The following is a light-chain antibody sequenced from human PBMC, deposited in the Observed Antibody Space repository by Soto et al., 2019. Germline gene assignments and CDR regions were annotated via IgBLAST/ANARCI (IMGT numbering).Light chain of an antibody. CDR1: QSVSIG. CDR2: DAS. V-gene: IGKV1-5*01. CDR3: QQYSSYSGT. J-gene: IGKJ1*01. Sequence: DIQMTQSPSTLSASVGDRVTIPCRASQSVSIGLAWYQQKPGKAPHLLIYDASSLESGVPSRFSGSGSGTEFTLTISSLQPDDFAAYYCQQYSSYSGTFGPGTKVEIK.